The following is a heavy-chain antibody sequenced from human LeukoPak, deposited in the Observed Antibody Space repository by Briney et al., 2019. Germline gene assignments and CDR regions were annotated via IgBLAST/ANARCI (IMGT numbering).Heavy chain of an antibody. D-gene: IGHD2-15*01. CDR1: GGSISSSSYY. Sequence: SETLSLTCTVSGGSISSSSYYGGRIRQPPGKGLGWIGSIYYSGSTYYNPSLKSRVTISVCTSKKQFSLKLSSVTAADTAVYYCARGDCSGGSCYLFDYWGQGALVTVSS. V-gene: IGHV4-39*01. CDR3: ARGDCSGGSCYLFDY. J-gene: IGHJ4*02. CDR2: IYYSGST.